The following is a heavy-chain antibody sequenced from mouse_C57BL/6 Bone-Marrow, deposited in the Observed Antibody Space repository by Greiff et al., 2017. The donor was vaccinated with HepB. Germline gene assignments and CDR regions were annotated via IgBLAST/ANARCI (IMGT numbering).Heavy chain of an antibody. CDR3: ARITTVPSFAY. V-gene: IGHV1-26*01. CDR1: GYTFTDYY. J-gene: IGHJ3*01. D-gene: IGHD1-1*01. Sequence: VQLQQSGPELVKPGASVKISCKASGYTFTDYYMNWVKQSHGKSLEWIGDINPNNGGTSYNQKFKGKATLTVDKSSSTAYMELRSLTSEDSAVYYCARITTVPSFAYWGQGTLVTVSA. CDR2: INPNNGGT.